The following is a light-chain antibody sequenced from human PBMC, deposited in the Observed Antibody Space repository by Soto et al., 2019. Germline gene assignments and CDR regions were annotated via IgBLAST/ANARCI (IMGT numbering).Light chain of an antibody. CDR2: EVN. Sequence: QSVLTQPPSASGSPGQSVTISCTGTSSDVGGYNYVSWYQQHPGKAPKLIIFEVNKRPSGVPDRFSGSKSGNTASLTVSGLQADDEADYYCSSFAGSNTDVFGTGTKLTVL. CDR3: SSFAGSNTDV. V-gene: IGLV2-8*01. J-gene: IGLJ1*01. CDR1: SSDVGGYNY.